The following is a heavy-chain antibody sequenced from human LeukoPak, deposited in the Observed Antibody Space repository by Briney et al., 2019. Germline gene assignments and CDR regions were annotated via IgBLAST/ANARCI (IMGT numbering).Heavy chain of an antibody. V-gene: IGHV3-30*04. J-gene: IGHJ3*02. Sequence: GRSLRLSCAASGFTFSTYAMHWVRQAPGKGLEWVAVISYDGSSKYYADSVKGRFTISRDNSKNTLYLQMNSLRAEDTAVYYCAKGERYSSSWYVLGDAFDIWGQGTMVTVSS. CDR2: ISYDGSSK. D-gene: IGHD6-13*01. CDR3: AKGERYSSSWYVLGDAFDI. CDR1: GFTFSTYA.